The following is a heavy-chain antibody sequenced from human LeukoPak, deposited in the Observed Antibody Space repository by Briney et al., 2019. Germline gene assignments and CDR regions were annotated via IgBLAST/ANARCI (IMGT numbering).Heavy chain of an antibody. CDR3: AVGFGDCSSTSCHTNFDY. CDR2: ISSTSSYI. Sequence: PGGSLRLSCAASGFTFSSYSMIWVRQAPGKGLEWVSSISSTSSYIYYADSVKGRFTISRDNAKNSLYLQMNSLRAEDTAVYYCAVGFGDCSSTSCHTNFDYWGEGTLVTVSS. CDR1: GFTFSSYS. V-gene: IGHV3-21*01. J-gene: IGHJ4*02. D-gene: IGHD2-2*01.